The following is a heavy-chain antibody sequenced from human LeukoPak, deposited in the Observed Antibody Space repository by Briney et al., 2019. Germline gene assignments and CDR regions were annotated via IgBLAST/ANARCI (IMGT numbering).Heavy chain of an antibody. J-gene: IGHJ4*02. V-gene: IGHV1-2*02. CDR3: ARDRHESTVTRLDY. D-gene: IGHD4-17*01. Sequence: ASVKVSCKASGYTFTGYYMHWVRQAPGQGLEWMGWINPNSGGTNYAQKFQGRATMTRDTSINTAYMELSRLRSDDTAVYYCARDRHESTVTRLDYWGQGTLVSVSS. CDR1: GYTFTGYY. CDR2: INPNSGGT.